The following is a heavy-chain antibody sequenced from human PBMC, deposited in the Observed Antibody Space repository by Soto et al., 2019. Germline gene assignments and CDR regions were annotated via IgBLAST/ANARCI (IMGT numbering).Heavy chain of an antibody. CDR3: AREVYRGTYYAH. CDR1: GFIFSDYR. CDR2: IKEDGSQE. J-gene: IGHJ4*02. Sequence: EVHLVESGGALVQPGGSLRLSCDASGFIFSDYRMSWVRQTPGKGLEWVASIKEDGSQEFYVGSVKGRFSISRDNARNSLLLQMNSMRVEDTGVYHCAREVYRGTYYAHWGQGTPVTVSS. V-gene: IGHV3-7*01. D-gene: IGHD2-8*01.